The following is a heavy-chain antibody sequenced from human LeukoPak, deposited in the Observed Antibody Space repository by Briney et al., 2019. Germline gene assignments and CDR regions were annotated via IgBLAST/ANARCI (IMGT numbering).Heavy chain of an antibody. J-gene: IGHJ3*01. CDR3: AKDSYSHNGIFDAFDL. Sequence: GGSLRLSCAASGFTVSSNYMSWVRQAPGKGLEWVSVIYSGGSTYYADSVKGRFTISRDDSKNTLILQMKSLRAEDTAIYYCAKDSYSHNGIFDAFDLWGQGTMVTVSS. CDR2: IYSGGST. D-gene: IGHD2-8*01. V-gene: IGHV3-66*01. CDR1: GFTVSSNY.